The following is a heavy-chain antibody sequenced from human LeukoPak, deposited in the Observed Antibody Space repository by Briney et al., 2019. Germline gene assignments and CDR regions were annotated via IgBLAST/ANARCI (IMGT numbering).Heavy chain of an antibody. J-gene: IGHJ4*02. D-gene: IGHD4-17*01. V-gene: IGHV3-48*04. CDR3: ASLPDTVTTIFFDY. Sequence: GGSLRLSCAASGFTFNTYAMHWVRQAPGKGLEWVSYISSSGSTIYYADSVKGRFTISRDNAKNSLYLQMNSLRAEDTAVYYCASLPDTVTTIFFDYWGQGTLVTVSS. CDR1: GFTFNTYA. CDR2: ISSSGSTI.